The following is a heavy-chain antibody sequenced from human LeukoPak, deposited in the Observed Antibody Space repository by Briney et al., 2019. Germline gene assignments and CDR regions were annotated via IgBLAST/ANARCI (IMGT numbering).Heavy chain of an antibody. CDR3: ARAGGFGSGSSFDY. V-gene: IGHV3-74*01. J-gene: IGHJ4*02. Sequence: GGSLRLSCAASGFTFSSYWMHWVRQAPGKGLVRVSRINSDGSRTTYADSVKGRLTISRDNAKNTLYLQMNSLRAEDTAVYYCARAGGFGSGSSFDYWGQGILVTVSS. CDR2: INSDGSRT. CDR1: GFTFSSYW. D-gene: IGHD3-10*01.